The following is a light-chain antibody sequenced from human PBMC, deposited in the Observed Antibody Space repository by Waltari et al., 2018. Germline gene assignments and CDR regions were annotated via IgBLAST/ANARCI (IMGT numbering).Light chain of an antibody. V-gene: IGKV4-1*01. CDR1: QNVLYSSNNRNY. CDR3: QQYDSSPWA. J-gene: IGKJ1*01. CDR2: WAS. Sequence: DIVMTQSPDSLAVSLGERATINCKSSQNVLYSSNNRNYLAWYQQRPGQPPKLLIYWASTREAGFPARFMGSGAGKDFTLTSSSLHAEDGVVYGGQQYDSSPWAFGQGTKVEI.